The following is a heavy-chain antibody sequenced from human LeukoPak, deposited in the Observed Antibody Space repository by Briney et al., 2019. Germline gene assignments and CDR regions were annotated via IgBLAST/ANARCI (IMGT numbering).Heavy chain of an antibody. D-gene: IGHD2/OR15-2a*01. CDR1: GVSMSIYY. Sequence: PSDTLSLTCTLSGVSMSIYYWICIRPPAEEALECSGRLYTSGSTNYNPSLKSRVTISVDTSKNQFSLKLSSVTAADTAVYYCARGLLKDTRVPYYYMDVWGKGATVTVSS. V-gene: IGHV4-4*07. J-gene: IGHJ6*03. CDR2: LYTSGST. CDR3: ARGLLKDTRVPYYYMDV.